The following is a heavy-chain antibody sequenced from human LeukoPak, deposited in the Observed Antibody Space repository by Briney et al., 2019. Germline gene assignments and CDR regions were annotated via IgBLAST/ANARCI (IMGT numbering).Heavy chain of an antibody. Sequence: PGGSLRLSCAASGFTFSSYSMNWVRQAPGKGLEWVSSISSSSSYIYYADSVKGRFTISRDNAKNSLYLQMNSLRAEDTAVYYCARGTVGAPYYFDYWGQGTLVTVSS. J-gene: IGHJ4*02. D-gene: IGHD1-26*01. CDR1: GFTFSSYS. V-gene: IGHV3-21*01. CDR2: ISSSSSYI. CDR3: ARGTVGAPYYFDY.